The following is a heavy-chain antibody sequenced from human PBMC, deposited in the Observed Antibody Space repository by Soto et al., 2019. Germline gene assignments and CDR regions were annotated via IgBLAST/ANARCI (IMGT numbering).Heavy chain of an antibody. CDR3: ARGGYYDNTWGKLSHYGLDV. D-gene: IGHD3-16*01. CDR1: GGTFSSYA. Sequence: GASVKVSCKASGGTFSSYAITWVRQAPGQGLEWMGWISPYNDYTIYAQKLQGRVTMTTDTSTRTVYLDLRSLKSDDTAVYYCARGGYYDNTWGKLSHYGLDVWGQRTSVTVSS. J-gene: IGHJ6*02. V-gene: IGHV1-18*01. CDR2: ISPYNDYT.